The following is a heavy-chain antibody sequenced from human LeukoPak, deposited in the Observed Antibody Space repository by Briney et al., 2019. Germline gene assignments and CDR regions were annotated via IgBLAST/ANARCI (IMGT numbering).Heavy chain of an antibody. J-gene: IGHJ4*02. Sequence: GGSLRLSCAASGFTFSSYNMNWVRQAPGKGLEWVSSISSSSSYIYYADSVKGRFTISRDNAKNSLYLQMISLRAEDTAVYYCAKVGTVYFPLDFWGQGTLVTVSS. CDR3: AKVGTVYFPLDF. CDR2: ISSSSSYI. D-gene: IGHD2/OR15-2a*01. CDR1: GFTFSSYN. V-gene: IGHV3-21*01.